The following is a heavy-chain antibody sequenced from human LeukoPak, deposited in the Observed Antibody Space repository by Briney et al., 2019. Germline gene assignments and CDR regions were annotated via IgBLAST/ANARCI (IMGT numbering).Heavy chain of an antibody. CDR2: ISSSGGST. CDR3: AKVAHYYGSGSYYEYYFDY. V-gene: IGHV3-23*01. CDR1: GFTFSSYA. Sequence: GGSLRLSCAASGFTFSSYAMSWVRQAPGKGLEWVSAISSSGGSTYYADSVKGRFTISRDNSKNTLYLQMNSLRAEDTAVYYCAKVAHYYGSGSYYEYYFDYWGQGTLSPSPQ. D-gene: IGHD3-10*01. J-gene: IGHJ4*02.